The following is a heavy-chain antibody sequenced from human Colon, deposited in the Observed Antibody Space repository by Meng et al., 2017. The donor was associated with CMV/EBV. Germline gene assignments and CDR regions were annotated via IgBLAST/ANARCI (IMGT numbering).Heavy chain of an antibody. CDR1: GYTFTSYE. CDR3: AKAVAASDYYYRGMDV. D-gene: IGHD6-19*01. CDR2: MNLNSGNT. J-gene: IGHJ6*02. V-gene: IGHV1-8*01. Sequence: ASVKVSCKASGYTFTSYEINWVRQATGQGLEWMGWMNLNSGNTGFAQKFQGRVTMTRNTSITTAYMELSSLRSDDTARYYCAKAVAASDYYYRGMDVWGQGTTVTVSS.